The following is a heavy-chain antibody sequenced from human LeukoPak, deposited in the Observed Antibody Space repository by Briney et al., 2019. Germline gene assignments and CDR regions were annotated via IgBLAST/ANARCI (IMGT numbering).Heavy chain of an antibody. Sequence: PSDTLSLLCAVSGYSNPRHYYRDWIRQPPGTGLEWIGSVFHSGSTYYNPPLKSRVTISVDTSRDQLSLKLTSVTAANTAVYYCARSMLTGPIDYWGQGSLVTVTS. CDR1: GYSNPRHYY. D-gene: IGHD3-9*01. CDR3: ARSMLTGPIDY. CDR2: VFHSGST. J-gene: IGHJ4*02. V-gene: IGHV4-38-2*01.